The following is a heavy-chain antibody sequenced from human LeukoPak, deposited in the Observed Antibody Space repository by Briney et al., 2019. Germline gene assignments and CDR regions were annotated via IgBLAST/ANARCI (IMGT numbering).Heavy chain of an antibody. Sequence: GGSLRLSCAAFGVTVSGYWMNWVRQAPGKGLVWVARINSDGSSTSHADSVKGRFTISRVNAKNILYLQMNSLRVDDTAVYYCARDPKYGDLDYWGQGTLVTVSS. V-gene: IGHV3-74*01. CDR3: ARDPKYGDLDY. CDR2: INSDGSST. CDR1: GVTVSGYW. D-gene: IGHD4-17*01. J-gene: IGHJ4*02.